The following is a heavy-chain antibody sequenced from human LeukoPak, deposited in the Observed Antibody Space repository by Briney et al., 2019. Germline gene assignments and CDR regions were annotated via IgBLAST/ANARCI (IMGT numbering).Heavy chain of an antibody. CDR2: INHSGST. CDR3: ARKLPVTWIQLWPYFDY. CDR1: GGSFSGYY. J-gene: IGHJ4*02. Sequence: SETLSLTCAVYGGSFSGYYWSWIRQPPGKGLEWIGEINHSGSTNYNPSLKSRVTISVDTSKNQFSLKLSSVTAADTAVYYCARKLPVTWIQLWPYFDYWGQGTLVTVSS. D-gene: IGHD5-18*01. V-gene: IGHV4-34*01.